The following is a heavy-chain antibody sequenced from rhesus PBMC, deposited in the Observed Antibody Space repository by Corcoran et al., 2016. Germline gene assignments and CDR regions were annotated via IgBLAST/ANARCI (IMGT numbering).Heavy chain of an antibody. CDR1: GGSISGYYY. Sequence: QVQLQQWGEGLVKPSETLSLTCAVYGGSISGYYYWSWIRQPPGKGLEWIGYIYGNSASTNYNPSLKNRVTISKDTSQNQFSLKLSSVTAADTAVYYCAREGLRYYFDYWGQGVLVTVSS. CDR3: AREGLRYYFDY. V-gene: IGHV4-73*01. D-gene: IGHD2-21*01. J-gene: IGHJ4*01. CDR2: IYGNSAST.